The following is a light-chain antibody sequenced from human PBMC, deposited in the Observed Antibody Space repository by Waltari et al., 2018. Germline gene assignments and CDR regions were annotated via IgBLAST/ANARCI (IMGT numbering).Light chain of an antibody. CDR3: FSYFVLFTLV. Sequence: QSALTQPRSVSGSPGQSGTISCSGTSSDFGAGKHVSWYQQQPGKVPQFLLFHVYEPPSGFPVVFSGSKFGYSAALTMPGLRPEVEADYYCFSYFVLFTLVFVGGTKLTVL. CDR1: SSDFGAGKH. J-gene: IGLJ2*01. CDR2: HVY. V-gene: IGLV2-11*01.